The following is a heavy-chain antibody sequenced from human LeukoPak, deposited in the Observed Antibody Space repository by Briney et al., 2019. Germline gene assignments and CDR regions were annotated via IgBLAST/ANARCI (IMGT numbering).Heavy chain of an antibody. CDR2: IEDDGDQK. CDR3: ARDIIRGQSDFDY. V-gene: IGHV3-7*01. D-gene: IGHD6-25*01. CDR1: GFTFGNYW. Sequence: GGSLRVSCVASGFTFGNYWMSWVRKATGKGLEFVGNIEDDGDQKNYVDSVRGRFTISRENDKNSLYLQMNSLRVEDTAVYYCARDIIRGQSDFDYWGQGVLVTVSS. J-gene: IGHJ4*02.